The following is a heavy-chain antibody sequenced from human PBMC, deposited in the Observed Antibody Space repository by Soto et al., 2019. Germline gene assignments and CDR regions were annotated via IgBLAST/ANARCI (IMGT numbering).Heavy chain of an antibody. D-gene: IGHD4-17*01. CDR1: GYTFTTYG. Sequence: ASVTVSCKASGYTFTTYGISWVRQAPGQGLEWMGWISSHNGVTNDAQKFQDRVIMTIDSSMGTAYMELRSLTSDDTALYFCTRDRGNYGTFDYWGQGTLVTVSS. V-gene: IGHV1-18*01. J-gene: IGHJ4*02. CDR2: ISSHNGVT. CDR3: TRDRGNYGTFDY.